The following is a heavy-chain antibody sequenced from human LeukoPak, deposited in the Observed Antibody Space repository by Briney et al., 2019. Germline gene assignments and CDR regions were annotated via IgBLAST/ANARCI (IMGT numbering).Heavy chain of an antibody. D-gene: IGHD6-19*01. J-gene: IGHJ2*01. V-gene: IGHV4-59*08. CDR2: IYYSGST. Sequence: PSETLSLTCTVSGGSISSYYWSWIRQPPGKGLEWIGYIYYSGSTNYNPSLKSRVTISVDTSKNQFSLKLSSVTAADTAVYYCARHRAGPSWYFDLWGRGTLVTVSS. CDR1: GGSISSYY. CDR3: ARHRAGPSWYFDL.